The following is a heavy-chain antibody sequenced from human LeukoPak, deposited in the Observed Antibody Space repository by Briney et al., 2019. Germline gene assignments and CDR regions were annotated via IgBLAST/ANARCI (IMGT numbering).Heavy chain of an antibody. Sequence: SETLSLTCTVSGGSISSGGYYWSWIRQPPGKGLEWIGYIYHSGSTYYNPSLKSRVTISVDRSKNQFSLKLSSVTAADTAVYYCARFNRGSYSSSSSEFDYWGQGTLVTVSS. V-gene: IGHV4-30-2*01. D-gene: IGHD6-6*01. J-gene: IGHJ4*02. CDR1: GGSISSGGYY. CDR2: IYHSGST. CDR3: ARFNRGSYSSSSSEFDY.